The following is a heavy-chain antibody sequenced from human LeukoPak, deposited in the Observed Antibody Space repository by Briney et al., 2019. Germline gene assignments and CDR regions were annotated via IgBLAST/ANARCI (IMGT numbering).Heavy chain of an antibody. Sequence: PGGSLRLSCAASGFTFSSSGMHWVRQAPGKGLEWVAYIRYDGGIKHHADSVKGRFTVSRDNSENTLYLQMNSLRPEDTAVYYCTKPASGTAGERFEYWGQGTLVTVSS. V-gene: IGHV3-30*02. CDR2: IRYDGGIK. D-gene: IGHD1-26*01. CDR1: GFTFSSSG. J-gene: IGHJ4*02. CDR3: TKPASGTAGERFEY.